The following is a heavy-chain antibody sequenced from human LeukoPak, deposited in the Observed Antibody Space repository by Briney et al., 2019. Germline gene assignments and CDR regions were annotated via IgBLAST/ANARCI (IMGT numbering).Heavy chain of an antibody. CDR2: IKQDGSEK. D-gene: IGHD6-6*01. CDR1: GFTFSSYW. CDR3: ARVLGYSSSLFDY. Sequence: GGSLRLSCAASGFTFSSYWMSWVRQAPGKGLEWVANIKQDGSEKYYVDSAKGRFTISRDNAKNSLYLQMNSLRAEDTAVYYCARVLGYSSSLFDYWGQGTLVTVSS. J-gene: IGHJ4*02. V-gene: IGHV3-7*01.